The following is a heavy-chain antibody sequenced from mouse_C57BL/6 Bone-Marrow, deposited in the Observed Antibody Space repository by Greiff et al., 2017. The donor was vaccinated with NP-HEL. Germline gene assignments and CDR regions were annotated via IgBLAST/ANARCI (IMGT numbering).Heavy chain of an antibody. CDR1: GYTFTSYW. CDR2: IYPSDSET. D-gene: IGHD1-1*01. CDR3: ARVTTVVSLYYHAMDY. Sequence: QVQLQQPGAELVRPGSSVKLSCKASGYTFTSYWMDWVKQRPGQGLEWIGNIYPSDSETHYNQKFKDKATLTVDKSSSTAYMQLSSLTSEDSAVYYCARVTTVVSLYYHAMDYWGQGTSVTVSS. J-gene: IGHJ4*01. V-gene: IGHV1-61*01.